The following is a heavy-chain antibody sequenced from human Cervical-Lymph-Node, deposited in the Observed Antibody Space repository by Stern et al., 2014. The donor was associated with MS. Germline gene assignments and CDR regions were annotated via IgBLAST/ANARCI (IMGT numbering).Heavy chain of an antibody. D-gene: IGHD6-13*01. CDR2: IWYDGSNK. V-gene: IGHV3-33*01. CDR1: GFTFRSYG. Sequence: VQLVESGGGVVQPGRSLRLSCAASGFTFRSYGMHWVRQAQGKGLEWVAVIWYDGSNKYYADSVKGRFTISRDNSKNTLYLQMNSLRAEDTAVYYCARELAAGFDYWGQGTLVTVSS. J-gene: IGHJ4*02. CDR3: ARELAAGFDY.